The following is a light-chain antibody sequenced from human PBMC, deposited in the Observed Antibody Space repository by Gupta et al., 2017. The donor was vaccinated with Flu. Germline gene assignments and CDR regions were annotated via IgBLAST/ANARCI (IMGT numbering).Light chain of an antibody. J-gene: IGKJ2*01. Sequence: EIVLTQSPATLSLSPGERAILSCRARQSVSTYLAWYQQKPGQAPRLLMYDTSKRVAGIPARYSGSGSGTDFTLTISTLEPEDFAVYYCQQRSDLPMYTFGQGTRLEIK. CDR1: QSVSTY. V-gene: IGKV3-11*01. CDR2: DTS. CDR3: QQRSDLPMYT.